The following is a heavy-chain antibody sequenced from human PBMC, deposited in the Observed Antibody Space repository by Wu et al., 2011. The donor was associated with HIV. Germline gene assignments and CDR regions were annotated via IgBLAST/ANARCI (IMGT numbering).Heavy chain of an antibody. CDR1: IHLXPTTS. CDR3: GRDHCISSGCYENHYYGMDV. D-gene: IGHD2-2*01. Sequence: VKVSCKDFWIHLXPTTSMQWVRQALGQGLEWMGWINPNSGGTNYAQKFQGRVAMTRDTSISTAYMELSRLRSDDTAVYFCGRDHCISSGCYENHYYGMDVWGQGTTVTVSS. V-gene: IGHV1-2*02. J-gene: IGHJ6*02. CDR2: INPNSGGT.